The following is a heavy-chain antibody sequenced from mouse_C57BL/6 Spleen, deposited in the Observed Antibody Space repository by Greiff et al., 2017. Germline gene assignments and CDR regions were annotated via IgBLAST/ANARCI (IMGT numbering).Heavy chain of an antibody. V-gene: IGHV14-4*01. CDR3: TTPGSRDYFDY. D-gene: IGHD1-1*01. CDR1: GFNIKDDY. J-gene: IGHJ2*01. Sequence: VQLQQSGAELVRPGASVKLSCTASGFNIKDDYMPWVKQRPEQGLEWIGWIDPENGDTEYASKFQGKATITADTTSNTAYLQISSLTSEDTAVYYCTTPGSRDYFDYWGQGTTLTVSS. CDR2: IDPENGDT.